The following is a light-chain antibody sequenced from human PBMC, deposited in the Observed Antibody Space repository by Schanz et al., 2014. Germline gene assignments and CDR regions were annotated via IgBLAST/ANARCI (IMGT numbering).Light chain of an antibody. Sequence: VVVTQSPGTLSVFPGERATLSCRASHSVRTNLAWYQQKPGQPPRLLIFDASTRASGVPLRFSGSGSGTEFTLPITSLQSEDFAVYYCQHYSTWPPFTFGPGTKVD. CDR2: DAS. CDR1: HSVRTN. J-gene: IGKJ3*01. CDR3: QHYSTWPPFT. V-gene: IGKV3-15*01.